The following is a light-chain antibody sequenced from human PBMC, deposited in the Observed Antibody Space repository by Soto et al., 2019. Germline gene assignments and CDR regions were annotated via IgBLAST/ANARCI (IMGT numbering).Light chain of an antibody. CDR3: QQYNNYWT. Sequence: DIQITQSPSTLSASVGDRVTITCRASQSISYWLAWYQQKPGRAPNLLIYKASSLESGVPSSFSGSGSGTEFTLTISSLQPDDFATYYCQQYNNYWTFGQGTTVEIK. J-gene: IGKJ1*01. CDR1: QSISYW. CDR2: KAS. V-gene: IGKV1-5*03.